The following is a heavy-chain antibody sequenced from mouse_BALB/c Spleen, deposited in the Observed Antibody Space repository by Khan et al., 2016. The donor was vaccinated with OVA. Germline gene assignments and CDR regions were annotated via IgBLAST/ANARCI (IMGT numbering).Heavy chain of an antibody. CDR1: GFNIKDTY. Sequence: VQLQQSGAELVKPGASVKLSCTASGFNIKDTYMHWVKQRPEQGLEWIGRIDPANGNTKYDPKFQGKATITADTPSNTAYLQLSSLTSEDTAVYYCARRRNYYGSLDYWGQGTTLTVSS. CDR2: IDPANGNT. V-gene: IGHV14-3*02. J-gene: IGHJ2*01. CDR3: ARRRNYYGSLDY. D-gene: IGHD1-1*01.